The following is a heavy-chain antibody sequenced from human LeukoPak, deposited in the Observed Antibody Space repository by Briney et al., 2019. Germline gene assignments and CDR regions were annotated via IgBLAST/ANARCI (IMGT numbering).Heavy chain of an antibody. CDR1: GGPCSGYY. D-gene: IGHD7-27*01. Sequence: SETLSLTYAVYGGPCSGYYWSWIRQPPGKGREGIEEINHSGSTNYNPSLKSRVTISVDTSKNQFSLKLSSVAAADTAVYYCARGRRLRNWGFSPQPFDYWGQGTLVTVSS. J-gene: IGHJ4*02. CDR2: INHSGST. V-gene: IGHV4-34*01. CDR3: ARGRRLRNWGFSPQPFDY.